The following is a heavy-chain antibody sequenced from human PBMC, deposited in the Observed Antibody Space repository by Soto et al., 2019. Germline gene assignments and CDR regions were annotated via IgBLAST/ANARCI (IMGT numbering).Heavy chain of an antibody. CDR2: ISWNGDST. J-gene: IGHJ6*02. V-gene: IGHV3-43*01. CDR1: GLTFHDDI. Sequence: SGESLRLSCAASGLTFHDDIIHWARQAPGKGLEWVSLISWNGDSTYYADSVKGRFTISRDNSKNSLYLQMNSLTTEDTALYYCARGDSYYVMDVWGQGT. CDR3: ARGDSYYVMDV.